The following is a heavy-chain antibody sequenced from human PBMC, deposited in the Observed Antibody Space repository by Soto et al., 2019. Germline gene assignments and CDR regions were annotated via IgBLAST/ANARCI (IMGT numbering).Heavy chain of an antibody. CDR3: AATTES. V-gene: IGHV3-7*01. J-gene: IGHJ5*02. CDR2: ISPDGSAK. Sequence: EVQLVESGGDLVQPGGSLRLSSTASRFTFRRHRLASTPQAPGKGLEWVANISPDGSAKFYVDSVKGRFTISRDNAENSLYLQMSSLRVDDTAVYYCAATTESWGQGTLVSVSS. CDR1: RFTFRRHR.